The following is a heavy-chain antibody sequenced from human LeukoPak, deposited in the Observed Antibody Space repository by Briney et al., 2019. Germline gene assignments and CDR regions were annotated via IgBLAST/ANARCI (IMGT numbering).Heavy chain of an antibody. V-gene: IGHV1-8*01. D-gene: IGHD3-3*01. J-gene: IGHJ4*02. CDR1: GYTFISFD. Sequence: ASVKVSCKASGYTFISFDINWVRQATGQGLEWMGWMNPNSGNTGYAQKFQGRVTMTRNTSISTAYMELRSLRSDDTAVYFCAREGSDFWKTYLGTHTAFHYWGQGTLVTVSS. CDR3: AREGSDFWKTYLGTHTAFHY. CDR2: MNPNSGNT.